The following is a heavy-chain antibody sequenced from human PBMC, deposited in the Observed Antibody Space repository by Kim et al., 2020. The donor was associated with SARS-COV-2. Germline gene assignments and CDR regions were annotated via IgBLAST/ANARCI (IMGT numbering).Heavy chain of an antibody. J-gene: IGHJ4*02. CDR1: GGSISSGGYY. CDR3: ARYEGSAAMDPFDY. V-gene: IGHV4-31*03. Sequence: SETLSLTCTVSGGSISSGGYYWSWIRQHPGKGMEWIGYIYYSGSTYYNPSLKSRVTISVDTSKNQFSLKLSSVTAADTAVYYCARYEGSAAMDPFDYWGQGTLVTVSS. D-gene: IGHD5-18*01. CDR2: IYYSGST.